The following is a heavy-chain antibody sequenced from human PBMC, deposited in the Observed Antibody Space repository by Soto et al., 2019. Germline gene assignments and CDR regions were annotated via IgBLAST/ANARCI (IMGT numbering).Heavy chain of an antibody. CDR1: GGSISSYY. CDR2: IYYSGST. D-gene: IGHD6-13*01. CDR3: ARSGPGQQLVDY. V-gene: IGHV4-59*01. J-gene: IGHJ4*02. Sequence: SETLSLTCTVSGGSISSYYWSWIRQPPGKGLEWIGYIYYSGSTNYNPSLKSRVTISVDTSKNQFSLKLSSVTAADTAVYYCARSGPGQQLVDYWGQGTLVTVSS.